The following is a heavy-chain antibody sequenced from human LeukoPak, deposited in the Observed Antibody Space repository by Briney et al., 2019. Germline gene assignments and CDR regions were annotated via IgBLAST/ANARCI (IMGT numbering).Heavy chain of an antibody. CDR1: GFTFSSYA. CDR2: ISGSGTT. V-gene: IGHV3-23*01. J-gene: IGHJ4*02. Sequence: PGGSLRLSCAASGFTFSSYAMSWVRQAPGKGLEWVSAISGSGTTYYADSVKGRFTISRDNSKNTLYPQMNSLRAEDTAVYYCAKDHCSGGSCYFDYWGQGTLVTVSS. D-gene: IGHD2-15*01. CDR3: AKDHCSGGSCYFDY.